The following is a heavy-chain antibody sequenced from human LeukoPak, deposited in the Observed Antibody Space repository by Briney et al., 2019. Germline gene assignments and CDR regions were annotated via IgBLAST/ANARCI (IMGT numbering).Heavy chain of an antibody. CDR1: GGSISSSPYY. CDR3: ARPGYCSGYYSWFDP. V-gene: IGHV4-39*01. D-gene: IGHD3-22*01. J-gene: IGHJ5*02. Sequence: SETLSLTCTVSGGSISSSPYYWAWIRQPPGKGLEWIGSIYYSGSTYYNPSLKSRVTISVDTSNNQFSLKLSSVTAADTAVYYCARPGYCSGYYSWFDPWGQGTLVTVSS. CDR2: IYYSGST.